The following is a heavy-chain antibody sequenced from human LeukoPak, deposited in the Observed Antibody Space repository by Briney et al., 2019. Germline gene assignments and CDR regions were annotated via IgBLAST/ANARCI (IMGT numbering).Heavy chain of an antibody. CDR3: AKGSLGYCSSTSCYSHGAYFDY. V-gene: IGHV1-46*01. CDR1: GDTFTNYY. Sequence: GASVKVSCKASGDTFTNYYMHWVRQATGQGLEWMGWMNPNSGNTSYAQKLQGRVTMTRDTSTSTVYMELSSLRSEDTAVYYCAKGSLGYCSSTSCYSHGAYFDYWGQGTLVTVSS. J-gene: IGHJ4*02. D-gene: IGHD2-2*01. CDR2: MNPNSGNT.